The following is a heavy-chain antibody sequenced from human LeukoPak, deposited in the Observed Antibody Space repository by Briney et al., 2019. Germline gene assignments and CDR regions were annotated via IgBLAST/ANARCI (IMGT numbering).Heavy chain of an antibody. Sequence: PSETLSLTCAVYGGSFSGDYWSWIRQPPGKGLEWIGEINHSGSTNYNPSLKSRVTIAVDTSKNQFSLKLSSVTAADTAVYYCASRTPLTGYSYNWFDPWGQRPLITVSS. J-gene: IGHJ5*02. V-gene: IGHV4-34*01. CDR1: GGSFSGDY. D-gene: IGHD3-9*01. CDR3: ASRTPLTGYSYNWFDP. CDR2: INHSGST.